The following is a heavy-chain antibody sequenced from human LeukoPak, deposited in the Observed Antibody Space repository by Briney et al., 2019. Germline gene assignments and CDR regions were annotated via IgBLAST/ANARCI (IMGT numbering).Heavy chain of an antibody. Sequence: PSETLSLTCAVYGGSFSGYYWSWIRQSPGKGLEWIGEINHSGSTNYNPSLKSRVTISVDTSKNQFSLKLSSVTAADTAVYYCASGPMDPYYYYYGMDVWGQGTTVTVSS. CDR1: GGSFSGYY. V-gene: IGHV4-34*01. CDR3: ASGPMDPYYYYYGMDV. CDR2: INHSGST. J-gene: IGHJ6*02. D-gene: IGHD3-10*01.